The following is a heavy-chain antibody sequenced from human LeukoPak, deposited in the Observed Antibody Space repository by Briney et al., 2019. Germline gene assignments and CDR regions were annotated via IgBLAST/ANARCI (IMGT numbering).Heavy chain of an antibody. Sequence: GESLKISCKGSGYSFSNYWISWVRQMPGKGLEWMAIIYPGDSETRYSPSFQGQVTISADKSSSTAYLQWSSLEASDTAMYYCARWLGYCSGGSCYSTKYYFDYWGQGTLVTVSS. D-gene: IGHD2-15*01. CDR2: IYPGDSET. CDR3: ARWLGYCSGGSCYSTKYYFDY. J-gene: IGHJ4*02. CDR1: GYSFSNYW. V-gene: IGHV5-51*01.